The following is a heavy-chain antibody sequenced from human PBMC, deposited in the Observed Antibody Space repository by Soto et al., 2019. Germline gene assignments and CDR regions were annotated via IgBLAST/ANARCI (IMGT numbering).Heavy chain of an antibody. CDR1: GFTFSSYS. V-gene: IGHV3-21*05. D-gene: IGHD2-21*01. CDR3: ARDVSWTEGDFDI. J-gene: IGHJ3*02. Sequence: KPGGSLRLSCAASGFTFSSYSMNWVRQAPGKGLEWVSYISSSSSYIYYADAVKGRFTISRDNAKNSLYLEMKSLRYYDTVVYECARDVSWTEGDFDIWGQGTMVTVSS. CDR2: ISSSSSYI.